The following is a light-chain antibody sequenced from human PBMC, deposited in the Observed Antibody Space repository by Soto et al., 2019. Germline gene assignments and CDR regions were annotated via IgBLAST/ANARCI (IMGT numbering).Light chain of an antibody. CDR2: EVS. CDR1: SSDVGSYNR. J-gene: IGLJ2*01. CDR3: SSYTSSSTVV. V-gene: IGLV2-18*02. Sequence: QSALTQPPSVSGSPGQSVTISCTGTSSDVGSYNRVSWYQQPPGTAPKLMMYEVSNRPSGGPDRFSGSKSGNTASLTISGLQAEDEVDYFCSSYTSSSTVVFGGGTKLTVL.